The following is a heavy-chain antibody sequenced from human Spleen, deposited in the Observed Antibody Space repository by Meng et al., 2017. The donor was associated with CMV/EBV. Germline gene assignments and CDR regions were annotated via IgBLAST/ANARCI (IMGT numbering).Heavy chain of an antibody. J-gene: IGHJ5*02. CDR1: SFTGYF. Sequence: SFTGYFWIWVRQHPGKGMEWIGEIKDNGITNFNPSLKSRVTLSVDTSNNEFSLQLTSVTATDTAAYYCARGRMYTDFWSGYSRFDPWGQGALVTVSS. V-gene: IGHV4-34*01. D-gene: IGHD3-3*01. CDR3: ARGRMYTDFWSGYSRFDP. CDR2: IKDNGIT.